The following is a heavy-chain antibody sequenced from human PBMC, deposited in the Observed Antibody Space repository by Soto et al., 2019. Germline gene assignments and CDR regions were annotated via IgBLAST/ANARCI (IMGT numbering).Heavy chain of an antibody. CDR3: ARGPIHYDFWSGYPGWFDP. D-gene: IGHD3-3*01. Sequence: LSLTCAVYGGSFSCYYWSWIRQPPGKGLEWIGEINHGGSTNYNPSLKSRVTISVDTSKNQFSLKLSSVTAADTAVYYCARGPIHYDFWSGYPGWFDPWGQGTLVTVSS. CDR2: INHGGST. CDR1: GGSFSCYY. J-gene: IGHJ5*02. V-gene: IGHV4-34*01.